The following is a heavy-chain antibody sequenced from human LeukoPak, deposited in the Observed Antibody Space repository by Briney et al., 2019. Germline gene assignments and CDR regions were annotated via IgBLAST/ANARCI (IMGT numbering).Heavy chain of an antibody. D-gene: IGHD6-13*01. V-gene: IGHV4-59*01. Sequence: KTSETLSLTCTVSGGSISSYYWSWIRQPPGKGLEWIGYIYYSGSTNYNPSLKSRVTISVDTSKNQFSLKLSSVTAADTAVYYCARGGQQLVTWGQGTLVTVSS. CDR1: GGSISSYY. CDR3: ARGGQQLVT. J-gene: IGHJ4*02. CDR2: IYYSGST.